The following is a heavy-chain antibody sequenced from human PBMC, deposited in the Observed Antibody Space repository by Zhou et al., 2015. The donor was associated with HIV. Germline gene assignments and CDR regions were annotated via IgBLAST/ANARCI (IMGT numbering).Heavy chain of an antibody. J-gene: IGHJ6*02. CDR1: GGTFGSYA. V-gene: IGHV1-69*01. CDR2: IIPLFGTT. D-gene: IGHD6-13*01. Sequence: QVQLVQSGAEVKKPGSSVKVSCKASGGTFGSYAINWVRQAPGRGLEWVGGIIPLFGTTAYAQMLPGRVVISADESRSTVYMELSSLRSEDTAVYYCARDGKQQLAHYYYGMDVWGQGTTVTVSS. CDR3: ARDGKQQLAHYYYGMDV.